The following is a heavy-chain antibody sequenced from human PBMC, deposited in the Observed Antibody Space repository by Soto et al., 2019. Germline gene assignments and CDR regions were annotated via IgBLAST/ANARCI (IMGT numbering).Heavy chain of an antibody. Sequence: QVQLVQSGAEVKKPGSSVNVSCQVSGGTFSTYGLGWVRQAPGQGLEWMGAIIPFVGTANYAQKFRDRVTIPADRSTTTTYMELKGLTLEDTAVYYCVRRTEGKEGYSYWGQGTQVSVS. CDR1: GGTFSTYG. D-gene: IGHD1-26*01. CDR3: VRRTEGKEGYSY. V-gene: IGHV1-69*06. J-gene: IGHJ4*02. CDR2: IIPFVGTA.